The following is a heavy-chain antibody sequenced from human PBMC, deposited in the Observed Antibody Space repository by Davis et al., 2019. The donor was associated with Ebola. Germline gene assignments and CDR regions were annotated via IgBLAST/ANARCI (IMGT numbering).Heavy chain of an antibody. Sequence: ASVKVSCKASGYTFTSYGVSWVRQAPGQGLEWMGWISAYYGTTNYAQSLQGRVTMTRDTSTSTAHMELRGLRSDDTAVYYCARAAKYSGSYPIDYWGQGTLVTVSS. D-gene: IGHD1-26*01. J-gene: IGHJ4*02. CDR3: ARAAKYSGSYPIDY. CDR1: GYTFTSYG. CDR2: ISAYYGTT. V-gene: IGHV1-18*01.